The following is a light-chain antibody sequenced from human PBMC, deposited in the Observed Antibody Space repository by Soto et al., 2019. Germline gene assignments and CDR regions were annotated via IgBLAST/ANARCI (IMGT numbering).Light chain of an antibody. J-gene: IGKJ1*01. CDR2: GAS. CDR3: HQYGGSPTWA. V-gene: IGKV3-20*01. CDR1: QTVSGSY. Sequence: EIVLTQSPGTLSLSPGERATLSCRASQTVSGSYLAWYQQKPGQAPRLLMYGASSRATGIPDRFSGSGSGTDFSLTISRLEPEDFAVYYCHQYGGSPTWAFGQGTKVENK.